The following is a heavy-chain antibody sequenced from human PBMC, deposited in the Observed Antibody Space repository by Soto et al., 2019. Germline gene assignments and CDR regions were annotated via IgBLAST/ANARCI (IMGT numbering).Heavy chain of an antibody. J-gene: IGHJ6*02. CDR2: IWYDGSKN. Sequence: GGSLRLSCAASGFTFTNYAMHWVRQAPGKGLEWVAVIWYDGSKNYYADSVKGRSTISRDNSKNTLYLQMNSLRAEDTAVYYCAREGPYDYQYGMDVWGQGTTVTVSS. CDR1: GFTFTNYA. CDR3: AREGPYDYQYGMDV. V-gene: IGHV3-33*01.